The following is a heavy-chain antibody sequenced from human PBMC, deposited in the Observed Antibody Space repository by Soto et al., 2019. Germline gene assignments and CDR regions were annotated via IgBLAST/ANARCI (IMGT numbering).Heavy chain of an antibody. D-gene: IGHD2-15*01. J-gene: IGHJ4*02. CDR1: GFTFSSYA. CDR2: ISGSGATT. V-gene: IGHV3-23*01. Sequence: EVQLLESGGGLVQPGGSQRLSCAASGFTFSSYAMSWVRQAPGKGLEWVSVISGSGATTFYADSVKGRFTISRDDSKNTRHMQMNSVRAEDTALYYCAKNEGGSCYSSTDYWGQGTLVTVSS. CDR3: AKNEGGSCYSSTDY.